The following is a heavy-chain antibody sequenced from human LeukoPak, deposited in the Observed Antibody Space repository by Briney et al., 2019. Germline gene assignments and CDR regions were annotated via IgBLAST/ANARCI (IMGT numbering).Heavy chain of an antibody. Sequence: ASVKVSCKASGYTFTSYGISWVRQAPGQGLEWMGWISAYNGNTNYAQKLQGRVTMATEKSTSTGYMELRSLTSDDTAVYYCARGSYYDYWGKGTTVTISS. CDR2: ISAYNGNT. V-gene: IGHV1-18*01. J-gene: IGHJ4*03. CDR3: ARGSYYDY. D-gene: IGHD1-26*01. CDR1: GYTFTSYG.